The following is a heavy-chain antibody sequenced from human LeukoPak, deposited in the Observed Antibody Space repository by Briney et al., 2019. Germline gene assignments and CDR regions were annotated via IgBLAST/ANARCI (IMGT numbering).Heavy chain of an antibody. CDR3: ARCSGSYYRYYSEY. Sequence: PSETLSLTCTVSGGSISSYYWSWIRQPPGKGLEWIGYIYYSGSTNYNPSLKSRVTISVDTSKNQFSLKLSSVTAADTAVHYCARCSGSYYRYYSEYWGQGTLVTVSS. D-gene: IGHD3-10*02. J-gene: IGHJ4*02. V-gene: IGHV4-59*01. CDR2: IYYSGST. CDR1: GGSISSYY.